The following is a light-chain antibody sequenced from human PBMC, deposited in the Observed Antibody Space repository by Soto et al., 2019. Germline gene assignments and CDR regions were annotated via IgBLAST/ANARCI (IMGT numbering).Light chain of an antibody. V-gene: IGKV1-39*01. CDR1: QSIGRF. J-gene: IGKJ5*01. CDR3: QQANSFTIT. Sequence: DIQRTQSPSSLSASVGDRVTITCRASQSIGRFLNWHQQKPGKAPKLLIYAASSLQSGVPSRFSGSGSGTDFTLTISSLQHEDFATYYGQQANSFTITFGQGTRLEIK. CDR2: AAS.